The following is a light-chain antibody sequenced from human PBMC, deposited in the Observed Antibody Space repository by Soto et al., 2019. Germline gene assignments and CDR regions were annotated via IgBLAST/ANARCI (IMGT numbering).Light chain of an antibody. Sequence: DIVMTQSPDSLAVSLGERATINCKSSQSVLYSSNNKNYLAWYQQKPGQPPKLLIYWASTRESGVPDRYRGSGSGTDFTLTISSLQAEDVAVYYCQQYYNTPQTFGQGTKVDIK. J-gene: IGKJ1*01. CDR3: QQYYNTPQT. CDR1: QSVLYSSNNKNY. V-gene: IGKV4-1*01. CDR2: WAS.